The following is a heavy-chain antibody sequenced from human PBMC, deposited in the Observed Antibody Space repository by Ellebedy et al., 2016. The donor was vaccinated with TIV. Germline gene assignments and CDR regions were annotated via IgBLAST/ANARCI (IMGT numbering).Heavy chain of an antibody. J-gene: IGHJ4*02. D-gene: IGHD6-13*01. V-gene: IGHV1-18*01. CDR1: GYTFTNYG. CDR3: VREKAGGMFDY. Sequence: ASVKVSCKASGYTFTNYGVSWVRQAPGQGLEWMGWISAYNGNTNYAQKFQGRVTMTRDTSTSTVSMELSSLRSEDTAVYYCVREKAGGMFDYWGQGTLVTVSS. CDR2: ISAYNGNT.